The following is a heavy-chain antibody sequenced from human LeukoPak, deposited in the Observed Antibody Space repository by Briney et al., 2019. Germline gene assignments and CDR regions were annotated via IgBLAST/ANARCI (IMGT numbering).Heavy chain of an antibody. D-gene: IGHD5-18*01. V-gene: IGHV3-7*01. J-gene: IGHJ4*02. CDR3: ARDPTRGYTYGYGDY. CDR1: GFTFSRYW. CDR2: IKRDGSEK. Sequence: GGSLRLSCAASGFTFSRYWLNWVRQPPGKGLEWVANIKRDGSEKYYVHSVKGRFTISRDNAKNSLYLQMNSLRAEDTAVYYCARDPTRGYTYGYGDYWGQGTLVTVSS.